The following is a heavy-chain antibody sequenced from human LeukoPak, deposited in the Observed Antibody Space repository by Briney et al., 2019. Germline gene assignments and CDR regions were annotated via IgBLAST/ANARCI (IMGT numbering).Heavy chain of an antibody. J-gene: IGHJ6*03. D-gene: IGHD6-19*01. CDR2: INPNSGGT. CDR3: ARGGQQWLTYYYYNMDV. Sequence: GASVKVSCKASGYTFTGYYMHWVRQAPGQGLEWMGWINPNSGGTNYAQKFQGRVTMTRDTSISTAYMELSRLRSDDTAVYYCARGGQQWLTYYYYNMDVWGKGTTVTVSS. V-gene: IGHV1-2*02. CDR1: GYTFTGYY.